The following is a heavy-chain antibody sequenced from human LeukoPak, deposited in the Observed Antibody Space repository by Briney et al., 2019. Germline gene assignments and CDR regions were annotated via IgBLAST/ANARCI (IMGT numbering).Heavy chain of an antibody. J-gene: IGHJ6*02. CDR1: GGSISSYY. CDR2: IYYGGST. D-gene: IGHD6-13*01. CDR3: ARHGYPPYYYGMDV. Sequence: PSETLSLTCTVSGGSISSYYWSWIRQPPGKGLEWIGYIYYGGSTNYNPSLKSRVTISVDTSKNQFSLKLSSVTAADTAVYYCARHGYPPYYYGMDVWGQGTTVTVSS. V-gene: IGHV4-59*08.